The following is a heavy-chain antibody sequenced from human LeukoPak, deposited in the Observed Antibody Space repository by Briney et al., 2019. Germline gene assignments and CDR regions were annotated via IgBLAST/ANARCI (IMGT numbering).Heavy chain of an antibody. Sequence: GGSLRLSCAASGFTFSSYSMNWVRQAPGKGLEWVSSISSSSSYIYYADSVKGRFTISRDNAKNSLYLQMNSLRAEDTAVYYCARDFSYYDRSGYIPFVYWGEGTMVTVSS. CDR1: GFTFSSYS. CDR3: ARDFSYYDRSGYIPFVY. CDR2: ISSSSSYI. V-gene: IGHV3-21*01. J-gene: IGHJ4*02. D-gene: IGHD3-22*01.